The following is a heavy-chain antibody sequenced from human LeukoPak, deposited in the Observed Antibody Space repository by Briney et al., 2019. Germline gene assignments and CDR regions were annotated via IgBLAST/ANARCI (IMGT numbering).Heavy chain of an antibody. CDR2: INPNSGGT. CDR3: ARMIAAAGTGYYYYYYMDV. V-gene: IGHV1-2*02. D-gene: IGHD6-13*01. CDR1: GYTFTGYY. Sequence: ASVKVSCKASGYTFTGYYMHWVRQAPGQGLEWMGWINPNSGGTSYAQKFQGRVTMTRDTSISTAYMELSRLRSDDTAVYYCARMIAAAGTGYYYYYYMDVWGKGTTVTVSS. J-gene: IGHJ6*03.